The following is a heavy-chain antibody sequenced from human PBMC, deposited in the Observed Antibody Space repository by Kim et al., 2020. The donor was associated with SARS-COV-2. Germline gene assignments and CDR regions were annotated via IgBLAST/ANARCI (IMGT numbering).Heavy chain of an antibody. CDR3: AKPTLDSGSWPMDV. CDR2: ISYDGGNK. D-gene: IGHD1-26*01. Sequence: GGSLRLSCAASGFTFSSYGMHWVRQAPGKGLEWVAVISYDGGNKYYADSVKGRFTISRDNSKNTVYLQMNSLRAEDTAVYYCAKPTLDSGSWPMDVWGQGTTVTVSS. J-gene: IGHJ6*02. V-gene: IGHV3-30*18. CDR1: GFTFSSYG.